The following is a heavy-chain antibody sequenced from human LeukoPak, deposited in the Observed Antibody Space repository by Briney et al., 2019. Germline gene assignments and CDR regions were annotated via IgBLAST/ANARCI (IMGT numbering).Heavy chain of an antibody. CDR3: ARSPRGAGNAFDI. V-gene: IGHV4-31*03. CDR1: GDSNISDTYF. D-gene: IGHD6-19*01. J-gene: IGHJ3*02. Sequence: PSETLSLTCTVSGDSNISDTYFWSWIRQHPGKDLEWIGSMYGTGTTLYNPSLQSRISISPDTSKNQFSLKLNSVTAADTAVYYCARSPRGAGNAFDIWGQGTMVTVSS. CDR2: MYGTGTT.